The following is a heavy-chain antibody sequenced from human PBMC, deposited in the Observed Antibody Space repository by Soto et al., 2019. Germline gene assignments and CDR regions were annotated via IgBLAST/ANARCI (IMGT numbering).Heavy chain of an antibody. D-gene: IGHD3-3*01. J-gene: IGHJ4*02. CDR2: ISNSGST. V-gene: IGHV3-23*01. CDR1: GFTFNIYA. CDR3: APRIGMSGWSFDY. Sequence: EVQVLESGGGLVQPGGSLRLSCAASGFTFNIYAMSWVRQVPGKGLEWVSTISNSGSTHSADSVTGRFTISRDNSKNTVYLPMNSLRAEDTAVYYCAPRIGMSGWSFDYWRQGTLVTVSS.